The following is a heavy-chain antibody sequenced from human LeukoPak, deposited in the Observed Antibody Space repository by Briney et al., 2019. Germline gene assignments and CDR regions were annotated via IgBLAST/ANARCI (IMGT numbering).Heavy chain of an antibody. Sequence: GGSLRLSCAASGFTFSSYGMNWVRQAPGKGLEWVAVISYDGSNKYYADSVKGRFTISRDNSKNTLYLQMNSLRAEDTAVYYCARDVYQIGWWFDPWGQGTRVIVSS. V-gene: IGHV3-30*03. CDR1: GFTFSSYG. CDR3: ARDVYQIGWWFDP. D-gene: IGHD6-19*01. J-gene: IGHJ5*02. CDR2: ISYDGSNK.